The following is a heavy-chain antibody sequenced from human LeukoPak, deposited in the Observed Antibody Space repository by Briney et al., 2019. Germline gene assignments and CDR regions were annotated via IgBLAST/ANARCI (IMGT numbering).Heavy chain of an antibody. CDR1: GYTFTSYG. D-gene: IGHD3-3*01. CDR2: INPNSGGT. J-gene: IGHJ4*02. V-gene: IGHV1-2*02. CDR3: AREGYIDFWSGYHGGFDY. Sequence: ASVKVSCKASGYTFTSYGISWVRQAPGQGLEWMGWINPNSGGTNYAQKFQGRVTMTRDTSISTAYMELSRLRSDDTALYYCAREGYIDFWSGYHGGFDYWGQGTLVTVSS.